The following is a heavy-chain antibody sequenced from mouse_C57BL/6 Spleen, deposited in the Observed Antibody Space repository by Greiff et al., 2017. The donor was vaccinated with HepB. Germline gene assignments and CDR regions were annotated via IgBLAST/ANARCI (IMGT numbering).Heavy chain of an antibody. V-gene: IGHV1-76*01. D-gene: IGHD1-1*01. CDR3: ARAFYGSSPFYWYFDV. CDR2: IYPGSGNT. J-gene: IGHJ1*03. Sequence: QVQLQQSGAELVRPGASVKLSCKASGYTFTDYYINWVKQRPGQGLEWIARIYPGSGNTYYNEKFKGKATLTAEKSSSTAYMQLSSLTSEDSAVYFCARAFYGSSPFYWYFDVWGTGTTVTVSS. CDR1: GYTFTDYY.